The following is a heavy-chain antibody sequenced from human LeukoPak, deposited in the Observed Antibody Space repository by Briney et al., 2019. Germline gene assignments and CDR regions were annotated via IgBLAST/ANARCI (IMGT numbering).Heavy chain of an antibody. CDR3: TTDSRQWLVYRFDP. J-gene: IGHJ5*02. CDR1: GFTFSSYS. CDR2: ISSSSSYI. D-gene: IGHD6-19*01. V-gene: IGHV3-21*03. Sequence: GGSLRLSCAASGFTFSSYSMNWVRQAPGKGLEWVSSISSSSSYIYYADSVKGRFTISRDNAKNSLYLQMNSLKTEDTAVYYCTTDSRQWLVYRFDPWGQGTLVTVSS.